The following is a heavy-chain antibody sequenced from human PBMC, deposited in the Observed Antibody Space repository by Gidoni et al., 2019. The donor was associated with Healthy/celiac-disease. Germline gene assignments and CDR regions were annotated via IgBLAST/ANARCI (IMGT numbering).Heavy chain of an antibody. D-gene: IGHD2-2*01. J-gene: IGHJ4*02. V-gene: IGHV3-30*04. CDR1: GFTFSSYA. CDR3: ARVDYA. CDR2: ISYDGSNK. Sequence: QVQLVESGGGVVQPGRSLSLSCAASGFTFSSYAMHWVRQAPGKGLEWVAVISYDGSNKYYADSVKGRFTISRDNSKNTLYLQMNSLRAEDTAVYYCARVDYAGGQGTLVTVSS.